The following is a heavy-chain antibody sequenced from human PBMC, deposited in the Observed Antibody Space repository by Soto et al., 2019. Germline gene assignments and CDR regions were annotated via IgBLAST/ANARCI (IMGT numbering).Heavy chain of an antibody. Sequence: EVQLVESGGGLVQPGRSLRLSCAASGFTFDDYAMHWVRQAPGKGLEWVSGISWNSGSIGYADSVKGRFTISRDNAKNSLYLQMNSLRAEDTALYYCAKDMRDFQAFDIWGQGTMVTVSS. D-gene: IGHD3-3*01. V-gene: IGHV3-9*01. CDR1: GFTFDDYA. J-gene: IGHJ3*02. CDR3: AKDMRDFQAFDI. CDR2: ISWNSGSI.